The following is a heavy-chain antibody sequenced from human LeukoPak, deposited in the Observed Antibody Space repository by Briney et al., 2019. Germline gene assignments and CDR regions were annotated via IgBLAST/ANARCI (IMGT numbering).Heavy chain of an antibody. J-gene: IGHJ4*02. D-gene: IGHD3-3*01. CDR1: GFTVSSNY. V-gene: IGHV3-53*04. CDR3: ARGVLEWYQSYYFVY. Sequence: GGSLRLSCAASGFTVSSNYMSWVRQAPGKGLEWVSVIYNGGSTYYADSVKGRFTISRHNSKNTLYLQMNSLRAEDTAVYYCARGVLEWYQSYYFVYWGQGTLVTVSS. CDR2: IYNGGST.